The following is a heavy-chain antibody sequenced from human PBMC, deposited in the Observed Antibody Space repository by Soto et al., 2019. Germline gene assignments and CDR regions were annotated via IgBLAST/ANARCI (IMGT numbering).Heavy chain of an antibody. CDR2: ISNDAVHT. J-gene: IGHJ6*02. V-gene: IGHV3-64*01. CDR1: GFTFTTYC. D-gene: IGHD7-27*01. CDR3: ARGHLPWDYHFYGMDV. Sequence: EVQLVESGGGLVQPGGSLTLSCVASGFTFTTYCMHWVRQAPGKGLEYLSAISNDAVHTYYANSVKDRFTISRDNSKDTLYLHMGSLRTEYVAVYYGARGHLPWDYHFYGMDVWGQGTTVTVSS.